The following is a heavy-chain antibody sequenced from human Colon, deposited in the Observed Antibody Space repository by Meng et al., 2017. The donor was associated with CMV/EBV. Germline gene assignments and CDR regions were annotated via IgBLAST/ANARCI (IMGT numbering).Heavy chain of an antibody. CDR1: GFTFDDYA. D-gene: IGHD2-2*01. CDR3: AKDRAIRRYDNWFGP. J-gene: IGHJ5*02. CDR2: ISLNSGSI. Sequence: SLKISCAASGFTFDDYAMHLVRQAPGKGLEWASGISLNSGSIGYADSVKGRFTISRDNAKNSLYLQMDSLRAEDTALYYCAKDRAIRRYDNWFGPWGQGTLVTVSS. V-gene: IGHV3-9*01.